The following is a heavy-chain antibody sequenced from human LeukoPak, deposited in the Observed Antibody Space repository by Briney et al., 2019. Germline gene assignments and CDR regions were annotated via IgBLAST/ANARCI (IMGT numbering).Heavy chain of an antibody. J-gene: IGHJ4*02. CDR2: ISRNGTRT. CDR3: VRDSFYTGYDRGFGY. V-gene: IGHV3-64*02. CDR1: GFTFSDHA. Sequence: GGSLRLSCATSGFTFSDHALHWVRQAPGKGLQYVSAISRNGTRTFYADSVKDRFTISRDKSTKTLYLQMGSLRVEDMGVYYYVRDSFYTGYDRGFGYWGQGTLVTVSS. D-gene: IGHD5-12*01.